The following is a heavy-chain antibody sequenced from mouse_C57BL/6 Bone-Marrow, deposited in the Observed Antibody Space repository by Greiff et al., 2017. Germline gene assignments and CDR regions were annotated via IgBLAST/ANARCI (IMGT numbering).Heavy chain of an antibody. CDR1: GYTFTDYN. Sequence: EVKLQQSGPELVKPGASVKMSCKASGYTFTDYNMHWVKQSHGKSLEWIGYINPNNGGTSYNQKFKGKATLTVNKSSSTAYMELRSLTSEDSAVYDGARSGYYGTWFAYWGQGTLVTVSA. V-gene: IGHV1-22*01. CDR3: ARSGYYGTWFAY. CDR2: INPNNGGT. J-gene: IGHJ3*01. D-gene: IGHD1-1*01.